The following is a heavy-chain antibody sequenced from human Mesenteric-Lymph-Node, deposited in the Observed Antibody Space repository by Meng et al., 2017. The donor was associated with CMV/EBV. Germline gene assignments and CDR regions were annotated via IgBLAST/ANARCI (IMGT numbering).Heavy chain of an antibody. Sequence: GESLKISCAASGFTFSSYSMNWVRQAPGKGLEWVSAISGSGGSTYYADSVRGRFTIPRDNAKNSLYLQMNSLIAGDTAVYYCARGTTLYSMHVWGQGTTVTVSS. CDR3: ARGTTLYSMHV. CDR1: GFTFSSYS. J-gene: IGHJ6*02. V-gene: IGHV3-21*01. CDR2: ISGSGGST. D-gene: IGHD1-1*01.